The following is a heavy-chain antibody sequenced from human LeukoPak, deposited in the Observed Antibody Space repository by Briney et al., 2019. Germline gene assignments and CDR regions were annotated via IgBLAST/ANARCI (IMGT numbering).Heavy chain of an antibody. Sequence: PGGSLRLSCAASGFTFNTYAMSWVRQAPGKGLEWVSSNSGSGGSTYYADSVEGRFTISRDNSKNTLYLQMNSLRAEDTAVYYCARTADSSFLEYYFDYWGQGTLVTVSS. D-gene: IGHD3-3*01. J-gene: IGHJ4*02. CDR2: NSGSGGST. V-gene: IGHV3-23*01. CDR3: ARTADSSFLEYYFDY. CDR1: GFTFNTYA.